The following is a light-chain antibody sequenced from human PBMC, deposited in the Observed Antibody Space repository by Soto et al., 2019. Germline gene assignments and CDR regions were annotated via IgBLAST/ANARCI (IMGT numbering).Light chain of an antibody. V-gene: IGKV1-5*01. CDR3: QQYNSYSHVYT. CDR1: QSINSW. CDR2: DAS. Sequence: DIQMTQSPSTLSASVGDRVTITCRASQSINSWLAWYQQIPGKAPNLLISDASSLESGVPSRFRGTGSGTDFTLTISSLQPDDFATYYCQQYNSYSHVYTFGQGTKLEIK. J-gene: IGKJ2*01.